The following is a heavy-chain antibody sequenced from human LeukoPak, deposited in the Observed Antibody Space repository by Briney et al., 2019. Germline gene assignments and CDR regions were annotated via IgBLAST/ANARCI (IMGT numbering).Heavy chain of an antibody. Sequence: PGGSLRLSCAASGFTFSNSWMHWVCQAPEKGLEWVADIKCDGSEKCYVDSVKGRLTISRDNAKNSLYLQVNSLRAEDMTVYYCARGVGSSTSCYVRAFDIWGQGTMVTVSS. V-gene: IGHV3-52*01. CDR3: ARGVGSSTSCYVRAFDI. CDR1: GFTFSNSW. J-gene: IGHJ3*02. CDR2: IKCDGSEK. D-gene: IGHD2-2*01.